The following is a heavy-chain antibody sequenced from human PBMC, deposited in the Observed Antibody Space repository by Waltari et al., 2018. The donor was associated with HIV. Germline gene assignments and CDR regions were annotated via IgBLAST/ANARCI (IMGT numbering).Heavy chain of an antibody. D-gene: IGHD1-26*01. CDR2: IYHSGST. V-gene: IGHV4-30-2*01. CDR1: GGSTSSGGYS. CDR3: ARGGALGPLDP. Sequence: LQLQESGSGLVKPSQTLSLTCAVSGGSTSSGGYSGSWIRQPPGKGLEWIGYIYHSGSTYYNPSLKSRVTISVDRSKNQFSLKLSSVTAADTAVYYCARGGALGPLDPWGQGTLVTVSS. J-gene: IGHJ5*02.